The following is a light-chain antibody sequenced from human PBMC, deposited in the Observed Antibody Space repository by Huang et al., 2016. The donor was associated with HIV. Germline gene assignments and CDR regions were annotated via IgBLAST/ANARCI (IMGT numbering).Light chain of an antibody. J-gene: IGKJ5*01. Sequence: EIVLTQTPGTLSLSLGERATLSCRASQSVSSSYLAWYQQKPGQAPTLLIYGASSRATGIPDRFSGSGSGAHFTLTISRLEPEDFAVYYCQQYGSSAEITFGQGTRLEIK. CDR2: GAS. V-gene: IGKV3-20*01. CDR1: QSVSSSY. CDR3: QQYGSSAEIT.